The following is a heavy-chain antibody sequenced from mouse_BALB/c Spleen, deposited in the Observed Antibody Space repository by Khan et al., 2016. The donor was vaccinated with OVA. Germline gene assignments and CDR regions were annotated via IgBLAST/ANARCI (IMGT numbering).Heavy chain of an antibody. D-gene: IGHD2-14*01. J-gene: IGHJ3*01. Sequence: QIQLVQSGPELKKPGETVKISCKASGYTFTNYGMNWVKQAPGKGLKWMGWINTNTGDPIFAEEFKERFAFSLETSSSTAYLQINSLKNEDTATFFCARGYYMYGSCFAYWGQGTLVTVSA. CDR2: INTNTGDP. CDR1: GYTFTNYG. V-gene: IGHV9-3*02. CDR3: ARGYYMYGSCFAY.